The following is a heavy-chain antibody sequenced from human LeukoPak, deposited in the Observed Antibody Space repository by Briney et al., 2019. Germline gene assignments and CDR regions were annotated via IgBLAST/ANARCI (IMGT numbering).Heavy chain of an antibody. CDR1: GLTFSSYW. Sequence: GGSLRLSCAASGLTFSSYWMHWVRQAPGKGLVWVSRINGDGSSTSYADSVKGRFTISRGNAKNTLYLQMNSLRAEDTAVYYCARDPSGGFDPWGQGTLVTVSS. CDR3: ARDPSGGFDP. CDR2: INGDGSST. D-gene: IGHD1-26*01. J-gene: IGHJ5*02. V-gene: IGHV3-74*01.